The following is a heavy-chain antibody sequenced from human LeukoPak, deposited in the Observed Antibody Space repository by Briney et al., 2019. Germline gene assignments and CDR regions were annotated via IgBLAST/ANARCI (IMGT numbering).Heavy chain of an antibody. Sequence: PGGSLRLSCAASGFTFSDYCMSWIRQAPGKGLEWVSFISSSSSYTNYADSVKGRFTISRDNTKNSLYLQMINLRAEDTAVYYCARLFRGVVVIPADYWGQGTLVTVSS. J-gene: IGHJ4*02. CDR3: ARLFRGVVVIPADY. V-gene: IGHV3-11*06. CDR2: ISSSSSYT. CDR1: GFTFSDYC. D-gene: IGHD2-2*01.